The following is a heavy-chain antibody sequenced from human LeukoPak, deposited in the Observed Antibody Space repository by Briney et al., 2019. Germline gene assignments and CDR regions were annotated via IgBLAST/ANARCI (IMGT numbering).Heavy chain of an antibody. CDR3: AKDMSTYMGYFDWLSQGPQFVDAFDI. V-gene: IGHV3-15*01. CDR1: GFTFSNAW. CDR2: IKSKTDGGTT. Sequence: GGSLRLSCAASGFTFSNAWMSWVRQAPGKGLEWVGRIKSKTDGGTTDYAAPVKGRFTISRDDSKNTLYLQMNSLKTEDTAVYYCAKDMSTYMGYFDWLSQGPQFVDAFDIWGQGTMVTVSS. D-gene: IGHD3-9*01. J-gene: IGHJ3*02.